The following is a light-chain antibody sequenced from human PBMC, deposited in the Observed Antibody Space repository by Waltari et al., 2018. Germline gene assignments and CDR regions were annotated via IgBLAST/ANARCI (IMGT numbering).Light chain of an antibody. CDR1: QSISSW. Sequence: DIQMTQSPSTLSASVGDRVTITCRASQSISSWLAWYQQKPGKAPKLLIYDASSLESGVPSRFSGSGSGTEFTLTISSLQPDDFGTYYCQQYSDKVTFGQGTKLEIK. J-gene: IGKJ2*01. V-gene: IGKV1-5*01. CDR2: DAS. CDR3: QQYSDKVT.